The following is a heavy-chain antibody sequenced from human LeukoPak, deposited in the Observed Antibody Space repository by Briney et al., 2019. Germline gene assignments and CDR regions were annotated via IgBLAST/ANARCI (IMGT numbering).Heavy chain of an antibody. V-gene: IGHV1-18*04. CDR2: ISVYNGNT. Sequence: ASVKVSCKASGYTFTTYGLSWVRQAPGQGLEWMGWISVYNGNTKYAEEFQGRVTMTTDTSASTAYMELRSLRSDDTAVFYCARRAGDSSGYSDAFDIWGQGTLVIVSS. CDR3: ARRAGDSSGYSDAFDI. D-gene: IGHD3-22*01. CDR1: GYTFTTYG. J-gene: IGHJ3*02.